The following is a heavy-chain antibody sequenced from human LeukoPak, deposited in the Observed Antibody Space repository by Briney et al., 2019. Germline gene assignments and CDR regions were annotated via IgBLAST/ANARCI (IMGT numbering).Heavy chain of an antibody. J-gene: IGHJ5*02. CDR2: IKQDGSEI. CDR1: GFTLSNYW. CDR3: ARSYTSPNWFDP. Sequence: QPGGSLRLSCAASGFTLSNYWMRWVRQAPGRGLEWVGNIKQDGSEIYYVDSVKGRFTISRENAKNSLFLQMNSLRAEDTAVYYCARSYTSPNWFDPWGQGTLVTVSS. V-gene: IGHV3-7*05. D-gene: IGHD3-10*01.